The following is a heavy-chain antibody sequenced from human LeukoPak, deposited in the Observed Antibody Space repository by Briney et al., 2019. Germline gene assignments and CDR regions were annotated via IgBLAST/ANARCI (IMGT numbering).Heavy chain of an antibody. Sequence: GGSLRLSCAASGFTLSNAWMSWVRQAPGKGLEWVGRIKSKTDGGTTDYAAPVKGRFTISRDDSKNSLYLQMNSLKTEDTAVYYCTTDSGWYYDILTGYSGYFDYWGQGTLVTVSS. J-gene: IGHJ4*02. CDR3: TTDSGWYYDILTGYSGYFDY. D-gene: IGHD3-9*01. V-gene: IGHV3-15*01. CDR2: IKSKTDGGTT. CDR1: GFTLSNAW.